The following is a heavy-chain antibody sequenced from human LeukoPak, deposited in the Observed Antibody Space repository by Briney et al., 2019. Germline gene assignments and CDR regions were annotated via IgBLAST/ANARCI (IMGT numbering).Heavy chain of an antibody. CDR1: GFTFSNYW. Sequence: GGSLRLSCAASGFTFSNYWMNWVRQVPGKGLMWVSRMSGDGSSTNYADSVKGRFTISRDNAKNTLYLQMNSLRAEDTAVYYCAKPGSGSYYGVARYWGQGTLVTVSS. J-gene: IGHJ4*02. D-gene: IGHD1-26*01. CDR2: MSGDGSST. CDR3: AKPGSGSYYGVARY. V-gene: IGHV3-74*01.